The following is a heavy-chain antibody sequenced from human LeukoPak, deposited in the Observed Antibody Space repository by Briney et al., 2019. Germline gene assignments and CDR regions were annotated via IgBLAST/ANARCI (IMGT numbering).Heavy chain of an antibody. CDR3: ARRAAAVGTYYMDV. Sequence: PSETLSLTCTVSGGSISSYYWTWIRRPPGKGLEWIGYIYYSGGTNYNPSLWSRVTMSVDTSKNQFSLKLSSVTAADRAVYYCARRAAAVGTYYMDVWGKGTTVTVSS. D-gene: IGHD6-13*01. CDR2: IYYSGGT. CDR1: GGSISSYY. J-gene: IGHJ6*03. V-gene: IGHV4-59*01.